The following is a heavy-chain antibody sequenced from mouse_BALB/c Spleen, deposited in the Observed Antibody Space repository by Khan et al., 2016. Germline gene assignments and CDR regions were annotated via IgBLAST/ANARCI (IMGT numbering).Heavy chain of an antibody. Sequence: QIQLVQSGPELKKPGETVKISCKASGYTFTNYGMNWVKQAPGKGLKWMGWINTYTGEPTYADDFKGRFVFSLETSASTAYLQINNLKNEDMATXFWARVRSANYWGQGTTLTVSS. CDR3: ARVRSANY. CDR1: GYTFTNYG. D-gene: IGHD6-1*01. J-gene: IGHJ2*01. CDR2: INTYTGEP. V-gene: IGHV9-1*02.